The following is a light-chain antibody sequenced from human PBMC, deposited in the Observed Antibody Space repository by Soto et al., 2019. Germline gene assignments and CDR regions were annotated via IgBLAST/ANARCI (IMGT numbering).Light chain of an antibody. CDR3: QQYGGSPMYS. CDR2: GAY. V-gene: IGKV3-20*01. CDR1: QTVSSTS. J-gene: IGKJ2*03. Sequence: EIVLTQSPGTLSVSPGERATLSCRASQTVSSTSLAWYQQKPGQAPALIIHGAYTRASGIPDRFSGSGSGTDFTRTISRLEPEDFAVYYCQQYGGSPMYSFGQGTKLEIK.